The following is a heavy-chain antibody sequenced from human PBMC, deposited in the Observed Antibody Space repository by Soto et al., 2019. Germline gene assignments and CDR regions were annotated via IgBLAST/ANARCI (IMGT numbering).Heavy chain of an antibody. CDR2: LNPNSGDT. Sequence: QVQLVQSGAEVKKPGASVKVSCKASGYTFSSYDINWVRQATGQGLEWMGWLNPNSGDTGYAQKFQGRVTLTRNTSISTAYIELSGLTSDDTAVYYCASSSGGWYLYWGQGTLVTVSS. CDR3: ASSSGGWYLY. V-gene: IGHV1-8*01. J-gene: IGHJ4*02. D-gene: IGHD6-19*01. CDR1: GYTFSSYD.